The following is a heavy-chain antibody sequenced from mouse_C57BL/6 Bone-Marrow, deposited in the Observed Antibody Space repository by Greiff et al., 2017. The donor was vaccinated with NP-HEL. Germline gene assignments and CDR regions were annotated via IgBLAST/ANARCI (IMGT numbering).Heavy chain of an antibody. D-gene: IGHD2-1*01. Sequence: QVQLQQPGAELVKPGASVKLSCKASGYTFTSYWMQWVKQRPGQGLEWIGEIDPSDSYTNYNQKFKGKATLTVDTSSSTAYMQLSSLTSEDSAVYYCARGDYGNYGAMDYWGQGTSVIVSS. V-gene: IGHV1-50*01. CDR3: ARGDYGNYGAMDY. J-gene: IGHJ4*01. CDR2: IDPSDSYT. CDR1: GYTFTSYW.